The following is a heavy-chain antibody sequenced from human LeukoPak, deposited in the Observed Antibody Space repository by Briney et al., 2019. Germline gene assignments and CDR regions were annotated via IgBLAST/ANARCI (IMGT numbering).Heavy chain of an antibody. D-gene: IGHD2-2*01. V-gene: IGHV1-2*02. CDR2: INPNSGGT. Sequence: GASVKVSCKASGYTFTGYYMHWVRQAPGQGLEWMGWINPNSGGTNYAQKFQGRVTMTRDTSISTAYMELSRLRSDDTAVYYCARMTDIVVVPAAIPASVYWGQGTLVTVSS. CDR3: ARMTDIVVVPAAIPASVY. CDR1: GYTFTGYY. J-gene: IGHJ4*02.